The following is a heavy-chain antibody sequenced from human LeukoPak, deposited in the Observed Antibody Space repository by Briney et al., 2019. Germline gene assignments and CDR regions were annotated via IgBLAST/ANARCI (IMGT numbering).Heavy chain of an antibody. V-gene: IGHV4-59*01. CDR1: GGSISSYY. J-gene: IGHJ5*02. Sequence: SETLSLTCTVSGGSISSYYWSWIRQPPGKGLEWIGYIYYSGSTIYNPSLKSRVTISVDTSKNQFSLKLSSVTAADTAVYYCARVVREMATLRFDPWGQGTLVTVSS. D-gene: IGHD5-24*01. CDR2: IYYSGST. CDR3: ARVVREMATLRFDP.